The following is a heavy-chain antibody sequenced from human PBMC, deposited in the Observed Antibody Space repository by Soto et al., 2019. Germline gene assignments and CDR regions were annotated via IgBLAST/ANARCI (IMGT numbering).Heavy chain of an antibody. CDR1: GFTFSSYG. D-gene: IGHD3-10*01. CDR2: IWYDGSNK. CDR3: ARVGHYGSGSSGWFDP. V-gene: IGHV3-33*01. Sequence: QVQLVESGGGVVQPGRSLRLSCAASGFTFSSYGMHWVRQAPGKGLEWVAVIWYDGSNKYYADSVKGRFTISRDNSKNTLYLQMNSLRAEDTAVYYCARVGHYGSGSSGWFDPWGQGTLVTVSS. J-gene: IGHJ5*02.